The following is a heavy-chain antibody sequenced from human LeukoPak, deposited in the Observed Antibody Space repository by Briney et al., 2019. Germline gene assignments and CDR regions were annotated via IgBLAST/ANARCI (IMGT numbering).Heavy chain of an antibody. Sequence: PGGSLRLSCAASGFTFSSYEMNWGRQAPGKGLEGVSYISSSGSTTYYADSVEGRFTISRDNAKNSLYLQMNSLRAEDTAVYYCARKYYYYGMDVWGQGTTVTVSS. CDR1: GFTFSSYE. J-gene: IGHJ6*02. V-gene: IGHV3-48*03. CDR3: ARKYYYYGMDV. CDR2: ISSSGSTT.